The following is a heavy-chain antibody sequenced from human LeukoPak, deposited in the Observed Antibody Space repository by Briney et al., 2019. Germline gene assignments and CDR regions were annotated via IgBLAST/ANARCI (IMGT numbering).Heavy chain of an antibody. D-gene: IGHD2-15*01. CDR1: AYTFTDYY. CDR3: ARVAQINDFDY. V-gene: IGHV1-2*02. CDR2: INPNSGGT. Sequence: ASVKVSCEASAYTFTDYYLHWVRQAPGQGLEWMGWINPNSGGTNYAQKFQGRVTMTRDTSISTAYMELSRLRSDDTAVYYCARVAQINDFDYWGQGTLVTVSS. J-gene: IGHJ4*02.